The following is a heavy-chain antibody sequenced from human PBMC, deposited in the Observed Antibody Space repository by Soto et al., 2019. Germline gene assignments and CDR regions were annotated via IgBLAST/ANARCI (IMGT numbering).Heavy chain of an antibody. V-gene: IGHV3-23*01. D-gene: IGHD1-26*01. J-gene: IGHJ1*01. CDR1: GFTFSSYA. CDR3: AKGSEWELLSAEYFQH. CDR2: ISGSGGST. Sequence: LSCAASGFTFSSYAMSWVRQAPGKGLGWVSAISGSGGSTYYADSVKGRFTISRDNSKNTLYLQMNSLRAEDTAVYYCAKGSEWELLSAEYFQHWGQGXLVTVYS.